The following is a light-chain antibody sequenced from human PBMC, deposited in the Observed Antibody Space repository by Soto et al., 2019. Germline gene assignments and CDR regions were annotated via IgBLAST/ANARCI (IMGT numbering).Light chain of an antibody. CDR3: LQGYNTFWT. V-gene: IGKV1-6*01. CDR2: SAS. J-gene: IGKJ1*01. Sequence: AIQMTQSPSSLSASVGDRITITCRASQGIESDLSWYQQRPGKAPKLLISSASRLQSGVSSRFSGSGSGTHFTLTISSLRPEDSATYYCLQGYNTFWTFGQGTKLDTK. CDR1: QGIESD.